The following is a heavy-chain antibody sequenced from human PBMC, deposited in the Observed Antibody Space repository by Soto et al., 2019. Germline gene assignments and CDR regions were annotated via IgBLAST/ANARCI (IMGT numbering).Heavy chain of an antibody. CDR3: ARDPKASGGQHWAFNYFDS. CDR1: GFSFSISP. J-gene: IGHJ4*02. D-gene: IGHD7-27*01. CDR2: ISYDGTNK. V-gene: IGHV3-30-3*01. Sequence: GGSLRLSCAASGFSFSISPMHWVRQAPGKGPEWVALISYDGTNKFYADSVKGRSTISRDNSKSTIYLQVDSLRPEDAAVYYCARDPKASGGQHWAFNYFDSWGQGTLVTVSS.